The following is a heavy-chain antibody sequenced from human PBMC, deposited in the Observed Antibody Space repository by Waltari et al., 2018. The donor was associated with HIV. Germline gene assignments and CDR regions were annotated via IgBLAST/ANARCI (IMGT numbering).Heavy chain of an antibody. CDR3: ARDKVPYSSSSGSFDY. Sequence: EVQLVESGGGLVKPGGSLRLSCAASGFTFSSYSMNWVRQAPGKGLEWVSSISSSSSYIYYADSVKGRFTISRDNAKNSLYLQMNSLRAEDTAVYYCARDKVPYSSSSGSFDYWGQGTLVTVSS. V-gene: IGHV3-21*01. D-gene: IGHD6-6*01. J-gene: IGHJ4*02. CDR2: ISSSSSYI. CDR1: GFTFSSYS.